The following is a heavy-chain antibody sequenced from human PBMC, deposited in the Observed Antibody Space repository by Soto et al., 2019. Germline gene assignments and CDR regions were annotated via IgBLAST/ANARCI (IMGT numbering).Heavy chain of an antibody. CDR2: IDPSGGGT. CDR3: ARDRVDCSGGNCWRSVEDT. Sequence: QVQLVQSGAEVKKPGASVKVSCKASGYTFTSYYMHWVQQAPGQGLEWMGIIDPSGGGTSYAQKFQGRVTMTRDTSTSTVYMELSSVRSEDTAVYYCARDRVDCSGGNCWRSVEDTWGQGTLVTVSS. D-gene: IGHD2-15*01. CDR1: GYTFTSYY. J-gene: IGHJ5*02. V-gene: IGHV1-46*01.